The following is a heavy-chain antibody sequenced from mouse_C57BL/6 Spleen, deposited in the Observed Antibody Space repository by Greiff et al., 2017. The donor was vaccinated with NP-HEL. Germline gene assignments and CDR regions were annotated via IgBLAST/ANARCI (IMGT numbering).Heavy chain of an antibody. CDR2: INPNNGGT. D-gene: IGHD2-12*01. CDR3: ARSYRQYFDV. CDR1: GYTFTDYY. V-gene: IGHV1-26*01. Sequence: VQLQQSGPELVKPGASVKISCKASGYTFTDYYMNWVKQSHGKSLEWIGDINPNNGGTSYNQKFKGKATLTVDKSSSTAYMELRSLTSEDSAVYYCARSYRQYFDVWGTGTTVTVSS. J-gene: IGHJ1*03.